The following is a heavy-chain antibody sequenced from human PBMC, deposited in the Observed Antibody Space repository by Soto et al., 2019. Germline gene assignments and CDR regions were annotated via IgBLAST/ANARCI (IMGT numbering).Heavy chain of an antibody. V-gene: IGHV3-64D*06. Sequence: VGSLRLSCSASGFPFSNHAMHWVRQAPGKGLEYVSAINYNGGTTYYVDSVKGRFTISRDNSKNTLYLQMSSLKVEDTAMYHCVTWGGIEARNLDHWGQGTLVTVSS. D-gene: IGHD6-6*01. CDR3: VTWGGIEARNLDH. CDR2: INYNGGTT. J-gene: IGHJ4*02. CDR1: GFPFSNHA.